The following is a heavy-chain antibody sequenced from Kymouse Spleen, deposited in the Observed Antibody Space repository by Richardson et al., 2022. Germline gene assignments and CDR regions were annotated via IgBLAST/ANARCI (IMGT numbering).Heavy chain of an antibody. J-gene: IGHJ6*02. Sequence: QVQLVQSGAEVKKPGASVKVSCKASGYTFTSYGISWVRQAPGQGLEWMGWISAYNGNTNYAQKLQGRVTMTTDTSTSTAYMELRSLRSDDTAVYYCARDHYDILTGYPLYYYYYYGMDVWGQGTTVTVSS. CDR1: GYTFTSYG. V-gene: IGHV1-18*01. D-gene: IGHD3-9*01. CDR3: ARDHYDILTGYPLYYYYYYGMDV. CDR2: ISAYNGNT.